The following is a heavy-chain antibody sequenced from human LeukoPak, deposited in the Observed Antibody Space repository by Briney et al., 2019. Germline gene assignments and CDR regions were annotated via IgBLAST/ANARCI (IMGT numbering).Heavy chain of an antibody. V-gene: IGHV1-2*02. CDR1: GYTFTGNY. D-gene: IGHD6-13*01. CDR3: VRIAAAAPDY. CDR2: INPNSGGT. Sequence: GASVKVSCKASGYTFTGNYMHWVRQAPGQGLEWMGWINPNSGGTNYAQKFQGRVTMARDTSISTAYMELSRLTSDDTAVYYCVRIAAAAPDYWGQGTLVTVSS. J-gene: IGHJ4*02.